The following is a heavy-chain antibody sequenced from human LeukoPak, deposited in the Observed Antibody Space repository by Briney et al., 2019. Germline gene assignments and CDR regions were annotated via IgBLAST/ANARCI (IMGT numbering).Heavy chain of an antibody. CDR1: GYSFTSYW. V-gene: IGHV5-51*01. CDR3: ARLQIPLIFGVEY. Sequence: GESLKISCKGSGYSFTSYWIGWVRQMPGKGLEWMGIIYPGDSDTRYSPSFQGQVTISADKSISTAYLRWSSLKASDTAMYYCARLQIPLIFGVEYWGQGTLVTVSS. CDR2: IYPGDSDT. J-gene: IGHJ4*02. D-gene: IGHD3-3*01.